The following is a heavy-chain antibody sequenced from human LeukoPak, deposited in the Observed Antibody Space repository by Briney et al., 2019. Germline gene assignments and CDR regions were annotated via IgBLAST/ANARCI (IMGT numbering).Heavy chain of an antibody. J-gene: IGHJ4*02. Sequence: SETLSLTCIVSGGSIGSYYWSWIRQPPGKGLEWIGYVYRSGSTNYSPSLKSRVAISVDTSKSQFSLKLNSVTAADTAVYYCAREGISGGFDCWGQGTLVTVSS. CDR2: VYRSGST. CDR1: GGSIGSYY. D-gene: IGHD3-10*01. CDR3: AREGISGGFDC. V-gene: IGHV4-59*01.